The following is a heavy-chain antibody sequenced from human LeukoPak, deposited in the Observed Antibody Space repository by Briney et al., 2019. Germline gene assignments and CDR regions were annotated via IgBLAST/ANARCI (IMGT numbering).Heavy chain of an antibody. CDR1: GFTFSSYW. V-gene: IGHV3-23*01. CDR3: AKEGDMTGQWLDPTDY. J-gene: IGHJ4*02. CDR2: ISGSGGST. Sequence: LPGGSLRLSCAASGFTFSSYWMSWVRQAPGKGLEWVSAISGSGGSTYYADSVKGRFTISRDNFKNTLYLQMNSLRAEDTAVYYCAKEGDMTGQWLDPTDYWGQGTLVTVSS. D-gene: IGHD6-19*01.